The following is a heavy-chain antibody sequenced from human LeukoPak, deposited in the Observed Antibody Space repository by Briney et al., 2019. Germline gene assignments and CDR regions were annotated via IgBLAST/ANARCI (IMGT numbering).Heavy chain of an antibody. CDR3: ARDRGYYDYVWGSYRPDAFDI. V-gene: IGHV4-34*01. J-gene: IGHJ3*02. CDR1: GGSFSGYY. Sequence: PSETLSLTCAVYGGSFSGYYWSWIRKPPGKGPEWFGEINLSGSTNYNPSLKSRVTISVDTSKNQFSLKLSSVTAADTAVYYCARDRGYYDYVWGSYRPDAFDIWGQGTMVTVSS. D-gene: IGHD3-16*02. CDR2: INLSGST.